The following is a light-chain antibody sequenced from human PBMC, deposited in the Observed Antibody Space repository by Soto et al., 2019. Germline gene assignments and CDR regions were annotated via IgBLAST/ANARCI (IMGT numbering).Light chain of an antibody. CDR1: TSKIGNNY. V-gene: IGLV1-51*02. Sequence: QSVLTQPPSVSAAPGQKVTISCSGSTSKIGNNYVSWFQQLPGTAPKLIIYQSNRRPSGIPDRFSGSKSGTSATLGITGLQTGDEADYYCGSWDHSVSGFVFGTGTKVT. J-gene: IGLJ1*01. CDR3: GSWDHSVSGFV. CDR2: QSN.